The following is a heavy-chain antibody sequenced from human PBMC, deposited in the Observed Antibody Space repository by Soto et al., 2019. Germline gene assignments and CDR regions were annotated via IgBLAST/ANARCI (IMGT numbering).Heavy chain of an antibody. CDR2: ISWNSGSI. Sequence: EVQLVESGGGLVQPGRSLRLSCAAYGFTFDDYAMHWVRQAPGKGLEWVSGISWNSGSIDYADSVKGRFTISRDNAKNSLYLQMNSLRAEDTALYYCAKDKSYYYYGMDVWGQGTTVTVSS. V-gene: IGHV3-9*01. J-gene: IGHJ6*02. CDR1: GFTFDDYA. CDR3: AKDKSYYYYGMDV.